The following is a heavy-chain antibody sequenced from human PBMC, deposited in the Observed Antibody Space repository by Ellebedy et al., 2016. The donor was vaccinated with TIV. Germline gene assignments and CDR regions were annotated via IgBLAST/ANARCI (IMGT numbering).Heavy chain of an antibody. CDR3: ARLGRGIDY. Sequence: SETLSLXXAVYGESFSGYHWTWIRQSPGEGLEWIGEINHSGSTNYNPSLKSRVTISIDTSKNQFSLKVSSVTAADTAVYYCARLGRGIDYWGQGTLVTVSS. CDR1: GESFSGYH. D-gene: IGHD3-16*01. CDR2: INHSGST. V-gene: IGHV4-34*01. J-gene: IGHJ4*02.